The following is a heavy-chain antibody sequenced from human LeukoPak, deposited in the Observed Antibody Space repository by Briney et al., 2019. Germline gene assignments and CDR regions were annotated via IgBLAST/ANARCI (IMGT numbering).Heavy chain of an antibody. D-gene: IGHD3-10*01. J-gene: IGHJ6*04. CDR2: IYYSGST. V-gene: IGHV4-59*01. CDR3: ARDQLGFGELFNYYSYYGMDV. CDR1: GGSISSYY. Sequence: PSETLSLTCTVSGGSISSYYWSWIRQPPGKGLGLVGYIYYSGSTNYNPSLKSRVTISVDTSKNQFSLKLSSVTAADKAVYYCARDQLGFGELFNYYSYYGMDVWGKGTTVTVSS.